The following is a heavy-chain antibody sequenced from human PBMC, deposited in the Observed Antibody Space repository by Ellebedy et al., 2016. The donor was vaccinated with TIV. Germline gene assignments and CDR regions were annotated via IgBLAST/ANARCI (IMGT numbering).Heavy chain of an antibody. D-gene: IGHD3-22*01. J-gene: IGHJ6*02. V-gene: IGHV3-23*01. CDR3: TTASMKVGHEGMDV. CDR1: GFTFSSYA. CDR2: ISGSGVST. Sequence: GGSLRLSCAASGFTFSSYAMSWVRQAPGKGLEWVSAISGSGVSTYYADSVKGRFTISRDNSKNTLYMQMNSLKTEDKAVYYCTTASMKVGHEGMDVWGQGTTVTVSS.